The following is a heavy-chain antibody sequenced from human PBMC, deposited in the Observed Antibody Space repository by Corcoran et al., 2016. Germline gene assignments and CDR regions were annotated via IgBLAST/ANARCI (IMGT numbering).Heavy chain of an antibody. CDR1: GGSISSSSYY. J-gene: IGHJ6*02. D-gene: IGHD3-10*01. V-gene: IGHV4-39*07. Sequence: QLQLQESGPGLVKPSETLSLTCTVSGGSISSSSYYWGWIRQPPGKGLEWIGSIYYSGSTYYNPSLKSRVTISVDTSKNQFSLKLSSVTATDTAVYYWARDRFGEVGGHYCYYGMDVWGQGTTVTVSS. CDR2: IYYSGST. CDR3: ARDRFGEVGGHYCYYGMDV.